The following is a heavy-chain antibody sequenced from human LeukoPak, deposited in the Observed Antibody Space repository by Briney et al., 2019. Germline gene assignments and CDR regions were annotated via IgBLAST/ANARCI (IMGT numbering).Heavy chain of an antibody. CDR3: ARRYSGSYPENDAFDI. CDR1: GYTFTSYG. Sequence: ASVKVSCKASGYTFTSYGISWVRQAPGQGLEWMGWISAYNGNTNYAQKLQGRVTMTTDTSTSTAYMELRSLRSDDTAVYYCARRYSGSYPENDAFDIWGQGTMVTVSS. J-gene: IGHJ3*02. CDR2: ISAYNGNT. D-gene: IGHD1-26*01. V-gene: IGHV1-18*01.